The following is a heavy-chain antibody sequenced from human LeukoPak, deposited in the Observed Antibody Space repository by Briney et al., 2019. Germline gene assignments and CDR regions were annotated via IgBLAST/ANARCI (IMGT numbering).Heavy chain of an antibody. J-gene: IGHJ6*03. Sequence: GGSLRLSCAASGFYFSGYSMNWVRQAPGKGLEWVSSINSGSTYMYYADSVKGRFTISRDNAKNSLHLQMYSLRAEDTAVYFCARVEATTGRNYHYYYMDVWAKGTTVTVSS. CDR3: ARVEATTGRNYHYYYMDV. D-gene: IGHD1-1*01. CDR1: GFYFSGYS. V-gene: IGHV3-21*01. CDR2: INSGSTYM.